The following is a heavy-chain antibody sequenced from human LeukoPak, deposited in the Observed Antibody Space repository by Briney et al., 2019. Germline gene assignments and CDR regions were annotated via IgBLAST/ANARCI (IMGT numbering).Heavy chain of an antibody. CDR2: ITPVIETA. V-gene: IGHV1-69*08. CDR1: GGTFLSHT. D-gene: IGHD3-10*01. CDR3: ARVNLRGSNYNWFDP. Sequence: SVKVSCKTSGGTFLSHTFSWVRQAPGHGLEWIGKITPVIETAKYAQTFQGRLSIYTDKDTTTVYMDLSGLRPDDTADYYCARVNLRGSNYNWFDPWGQGTRVIVSS. J-gene: IGHJ5*02.